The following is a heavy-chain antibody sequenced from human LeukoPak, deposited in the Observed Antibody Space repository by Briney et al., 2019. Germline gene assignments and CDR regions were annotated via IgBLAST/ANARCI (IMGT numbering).Heavy chain of an antibody. CDR2: VNTDGSTT. CDR3: ARGKSAGI. CDR1: GFIFKNYW. Sequence: GGSLRLSCAASGFIFKNYWTSWVRQAPGKGLVWVSRVNTDGSTTTYADSVKGRFTISRDNANNTLYLQMNSLRAEDTAMYYCARGKSAGIWGQGTLVTVSS. V-gene: IGHV3-74*01. J-gene: IGHJ4*02.